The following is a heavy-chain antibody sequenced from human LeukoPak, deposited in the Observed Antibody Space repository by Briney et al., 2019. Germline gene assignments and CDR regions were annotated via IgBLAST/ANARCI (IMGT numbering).Heavy chain of an antibody. J-gene: IGHJ1*01. V-gene: IGHV1-8*01. CDR2: MNPNSGNT. CDR1: GYTFTSYD. D-gene: IGHD6-19*01. CDR3: ATTPQWLSSPEYFQH. Sequence: GASVKVSCKASGYTFTSYDINWVRQATGQGLEWMGWMNPNSGNTGYAQKFQGRVTMTRNTSISTAYMELSSLRSEDTAVYYCATTPQWLSSPEYFQHWGQGTLVTASS.